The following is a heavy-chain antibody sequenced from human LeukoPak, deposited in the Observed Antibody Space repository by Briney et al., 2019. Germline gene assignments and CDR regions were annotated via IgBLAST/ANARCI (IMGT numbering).Heavy chain of an antibody. CDR1: GRYFSGYY. CDR3: ARTGYSSGWYSTDAFDI. V-gene: IGHV4-34*01. CDR2: INHSGST. D-gene: IGHD6-19*01. J-gene: IGHJ3*02. Sequence: SETLSLTCAVYGRYFSGYYWSWLRQPPGKGLEWFGEINHSGSTNYNPYLKSRVTISVDTSKNQFSLKLSSVTAADTAVYYCARTGYSSGWYSTDAFDIWGQGTMVTVSS.